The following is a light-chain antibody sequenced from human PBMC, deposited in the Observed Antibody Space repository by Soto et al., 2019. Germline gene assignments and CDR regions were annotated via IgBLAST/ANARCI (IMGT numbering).Light chain of an antibody. V-gene: IGKV1-5*03. CDR3: QQYNTFST. CDR2: KAS. J-gene: IGKJ1*01. CDR1: QSIDIW. Sequence: DIQMTQSPSTLSASVGDRVTITCRASQSIDIWLAWYQQKPGKAPNLLIYKASTLETGVPSRFTGSGSGTEFTLTISSLQPDGFATYYCQQYNTFSTFGQGTKVEMK.